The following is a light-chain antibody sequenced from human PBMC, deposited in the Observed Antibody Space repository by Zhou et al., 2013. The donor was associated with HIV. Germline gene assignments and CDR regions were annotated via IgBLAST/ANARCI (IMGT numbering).Light chain of an antibody. CDR3: QQYNDWPLT. V-gene: IGKV3D-15*01. J-gene: IGKJ4*01. Sequence: EIVMTQSPATLSVSPGERATLSCRASQSVGTKLGWYQQKPGQPPRLLIYAASTRATGIPARFSGSGSGTEFALTISSLQSEDFAVYFCQQYNDWPLTFGEGPRWRSN. CDR2: AAS. CDR1: QSVGTK.